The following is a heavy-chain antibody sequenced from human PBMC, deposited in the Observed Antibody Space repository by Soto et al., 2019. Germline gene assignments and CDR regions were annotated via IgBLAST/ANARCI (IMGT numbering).Heavy chain of an antibody. Sequence: GGSLRLSCAASGFTFNTYSINWVRQAPGKGLEWVSSISSGSIYIYYADSVRGRFTVSRDNAKNSLWLQMTSLRAEDTAVYYCAREFRWNAVDLDYCGQGTLVTVSS. CDR2: ISSGSIYI. J-gene: IGHJ4*02. CDR3: AREFRWNAVDLDY. D-gene: IGHD1-1*01. V-gene: IGHV3-21*01. CDR1: GFTFNTYS.